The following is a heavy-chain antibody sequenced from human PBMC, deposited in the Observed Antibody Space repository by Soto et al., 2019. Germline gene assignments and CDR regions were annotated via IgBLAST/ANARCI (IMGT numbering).Heavy chain of an antibody. CDR1: GFSLSTSGVG. D-gene: IGHD3-22*01. V-gene: IGHV2-5*02. CDR2: IYWDDDK. J-gene: IGHJ6*02. Sequence: QITLKESGPTLVKPTQTLTLTCTFSGFSLSTSGVGVDWIRQPPGKALEWLALIYWDDDKRYSPSLKSRLTITKDTSKNQVVLTMTNMDPVDTATYYCAHSYYDSSLYYYYGMDVWGQGTTVIVSS. CDR3: AHSYYDSSLYYYYGMDV.